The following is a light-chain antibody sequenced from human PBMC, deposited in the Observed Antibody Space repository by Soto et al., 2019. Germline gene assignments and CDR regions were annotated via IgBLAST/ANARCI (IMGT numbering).Light chain of an antibody. V-gene: IGKV4-1*01. CDR2: WAS. J-gene: IGKJ2*01. CDR1: QSLLPNCNNKNC. Sequence: DIVMTQSPDSLAVSLGERATINCKSSQSLLPNCNNKNCLAWYQHKPGQPPKMLILWASTRESGVPDRFSGSGSGTDFTLTISSLQAEDAAVYYCQHFFSPPFPFGQGTKLEIK. CDR3: QHFFSPPFP.